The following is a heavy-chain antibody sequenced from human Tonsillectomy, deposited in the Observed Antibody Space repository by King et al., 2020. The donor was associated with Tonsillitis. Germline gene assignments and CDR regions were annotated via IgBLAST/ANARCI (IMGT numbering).Heavy chain of an antibody. Sequence: VQLVESGGGLVQPGGSLRLSCAASGFVFSNYPMTWVRQAPGKGLEWVSVISGSGGSIYYADSVKGRFTISRDSSKNTLYLEMNSLRAEDTAVYYCAKARGLLGYCSSSLCYGMDTFDIWGHGTMVTVSS. CDR3: AKARGLLGYCSSSLCYGMDTFDI. CDR2: ISGSGGSI. D-gene: IGHD2-2*01. CDR1: GFVFSNYP. J-gene: IGHJ3*02. V-gene: IGHV3-23*04.